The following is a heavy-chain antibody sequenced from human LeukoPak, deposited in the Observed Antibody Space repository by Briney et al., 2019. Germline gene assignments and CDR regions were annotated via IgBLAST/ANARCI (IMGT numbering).Heavy chain of an antibody. V-gene: IGHV4-30-4*01. Sequence: SETLSLTCTVSGGSITSGDYFWSWIRQPPGKGLEWIGYIYHSGSTHYNPSFDSRLTITVDTSKNQFSLYLNSVTAADTAVYYCARYSVIIDAFDAWGQGTMVTVSS. CDR2: IYHSGST. CDR3: ARYSVIIDAFDA. D-gene: IGHD3-3*01. CDR1: GGSITSGDYF. J-gene: IGHJ3*01.